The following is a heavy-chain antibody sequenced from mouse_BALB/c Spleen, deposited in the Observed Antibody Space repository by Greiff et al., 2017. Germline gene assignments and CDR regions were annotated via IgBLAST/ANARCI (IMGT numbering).Heavy chain of an antibody. Sequence: DAKLVESGGGLVKPGGSLKLSCAASGFTFSDYYMYWVRQTPEKRLEWVATISDGGSYTYYPDSVKGRFTISRDNAKNNLYLQMSSLKSEDTAMYYCARDRGSYGYGGFAYWGQGTLVTVSA. CDR3: ARDRGSYGYGGFAY. V-gene: IGHV5-4*02. CDR2: ISDGGSYT. D-gene: IGHD1-2*01. CDR1: GFTFSDYY. J-gene: IGHJ3*01.